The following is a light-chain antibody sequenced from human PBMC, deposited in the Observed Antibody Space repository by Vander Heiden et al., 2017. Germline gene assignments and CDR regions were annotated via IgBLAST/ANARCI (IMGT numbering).Light chain of an antibody. CDR3: QQFNSYPPFT. J-gene: IGKJ3*01. CDR2: DAS. Sequence: AIQLTPSPSSLSASVGDRVTITCRASQGISSALAWYQQKPGKAPKLLIYDASSLESGVPSRFSGSGSGTDFTLTISSLQPEDFATYYCQQFNSYPPFTFGPGTKVDIK. CDR1: QGISSA. V-gene: IGKV1-13*02.